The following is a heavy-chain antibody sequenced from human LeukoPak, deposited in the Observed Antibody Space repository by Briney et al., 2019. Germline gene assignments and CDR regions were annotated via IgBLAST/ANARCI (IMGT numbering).Heavy chain of an antibody. CDR2: IYYSWSS. J-gene: IGHJ6*03. D-gene: IGHD4-11*01. CDR1: GGSINSGGSY. CDR3: ARDNGDYRSIYYYMDV. Sequence: SQTLSLTCTVSGGSINSGGSYWSWLRQHPGKGLEWIGSIYYSWSSYYNPSLRSRVTLSLDTSKNQFSLKLSSVTAADTAVYYCARDNGDYRSIYYYMDVWGKGTTVTVSS. V-gene: IGHV4-31*03.